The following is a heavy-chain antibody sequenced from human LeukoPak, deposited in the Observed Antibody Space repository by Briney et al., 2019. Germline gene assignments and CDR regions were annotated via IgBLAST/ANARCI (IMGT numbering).Heavy chain of an antibody. J-gene: IGHJ4*02. V-gene: IGHV3-48*02. CDR1: GLTVSSYS. CDR3: VAARQGLDY. CDR2: ISSSSSTI. Sequence: GGSLRLSCVASGLTVSSYSMNWVRQAPGKGLEWVSYISSSSSTIYYADSVKGRFTISRDNAKNSLDLQMNSLRDEDTAVYYCVAARQGLDYWGQGTLVTISS. D-gene: IGHD6-6*01.